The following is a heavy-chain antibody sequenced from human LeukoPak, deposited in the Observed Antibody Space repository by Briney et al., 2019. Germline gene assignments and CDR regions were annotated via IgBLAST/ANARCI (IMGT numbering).Heavy chain of an antibody. V-gene: IGHV1-18*01. CDR1: GYTFTSYG. D-gene: IGHD3-3*01. J-gene: IGHJ4*02. CDR2: ISAYNGNT. Sequence: ASVKVSCKASGYTFTSYGISWVRQAPGLGLEWMGWISAYNGNTNYAQKLQGRVTMTTDTSTSTAYMELRSLRSDDTAVYYCARSVISGFLEWLSYYFDYWGQGTLVTVSS. CDR3: ARSVISGFLEWLSYYFDY.